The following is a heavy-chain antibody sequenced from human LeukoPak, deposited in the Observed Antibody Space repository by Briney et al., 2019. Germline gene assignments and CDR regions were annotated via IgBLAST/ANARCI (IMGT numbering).Heavy chain of an antibody. J-gene: IGHJ4*02. CDR1: GFSFRVSW. CDR3: AKEGY. V-gene: IGHV3-7*01. Sequence: GGSLRLSCAASGFSFRVSWMSWVRQAPGKGPEWVASIKKDESEDYYVDSVSGRFTISRDNAKNSLYLQMNSLRVEDTAVYHCAKEGYWGRGTLVTVSS. CDR2: IKKDESED.